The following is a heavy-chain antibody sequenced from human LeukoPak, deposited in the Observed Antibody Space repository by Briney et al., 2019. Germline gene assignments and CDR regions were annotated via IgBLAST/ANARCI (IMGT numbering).Heavy chain of an antibody. J-gene: IGHJ6*03. Sequence: GGTLRLSCAASGFSFSTYGMSWVRQAPGKGLEWVSAINRSGGGTYYAESVKGRFTISRDNSKDTLYLQMSSLRTEDTAIYYCAESHYYGYYYMDVWGKGTTVTISS. CDR2: INRSGGGT. CDR1: GFSFSTYG. V-gene: IGHV3-23*01. CDR3: AESHYYGYYYMDV.